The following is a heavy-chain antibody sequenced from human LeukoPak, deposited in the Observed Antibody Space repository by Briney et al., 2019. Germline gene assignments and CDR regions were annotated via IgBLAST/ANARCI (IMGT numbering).Heavy chain of an antibody. Sequence: GGSLRLSCAASGFTFSSYWMTWVRQAPGKGLEWVGRIKSKTAGGTIDYAAPVKGRFTISRDDSKNTLYLQMNSLKTEDTAVYYCTTGESMVGSTIHIRWADWGQGTLVTVSS. CDR3: TTGESMVGSTIHIRWAD. CDR2: IKSKTAGGTI. J-gene: IGHJ4*02. V-gene: IGHV3-15*01. CDR1: GFTFSSYW. D-gene: IGHD1-26*01.